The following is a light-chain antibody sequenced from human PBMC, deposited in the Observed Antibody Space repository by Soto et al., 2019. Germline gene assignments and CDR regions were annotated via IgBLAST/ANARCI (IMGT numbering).Light chain of an antibody. CDR2: KAS. CDR3: QQYYDTPFT. V-gene: IGKV1-5*03. CDR1: QSISSW. J-gene: IGKJ4*01. Sequence: DIQMTQSPSTLSASVGDRVTINCRASQSISSWLAWYQQKPGKAPKLLIYKASSLESGVPSRFSGSGSGTDFTLTITTLQAEDVAVYYCQQYYDTPFTFGGGTKVDIK.